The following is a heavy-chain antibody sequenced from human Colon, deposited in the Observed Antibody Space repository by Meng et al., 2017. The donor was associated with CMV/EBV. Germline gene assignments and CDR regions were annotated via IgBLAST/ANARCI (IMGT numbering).Heavy chain of an antibody. D-gene: IGHD5-12*01. V-gene: IGHV3-23*01. CDR2: ISDSGYT. Sequence: GGSLRLSCAASGFAFSDYAMTWVRRAPGKGLEWVSFISDSGYTNYGDPVKGRFTISRDNSKNTVFLQMSSLRADDTAVYYCAKGTGWSGFFPIDFWGQGSRVTVSS. CDR1: GFAFSDYA. J-gene: IGHJ4*02. CDR3: AKGTGWSGFFPIDF.